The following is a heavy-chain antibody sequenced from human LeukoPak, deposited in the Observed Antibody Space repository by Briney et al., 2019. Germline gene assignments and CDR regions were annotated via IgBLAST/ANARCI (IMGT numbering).Heavy chain of an antibody. CDR3: AREPAAENYFDY. CDR1: GGTFSSYA. J-gene: IGHJ4*02. D-gene: IGHD2-2*01. V-gene: IGHV1-69*06. Sequence: GSSVKVSCKASGGTFSSYAISWVRQAPGQGLEWMGGIIPIFGTANCAQKFQGRVTITADKSTSTAYMELSSLRSEDTAVYYCAREPAAENYFDYWGQGTLVTVSS. CDR2: IIPIFGTA.